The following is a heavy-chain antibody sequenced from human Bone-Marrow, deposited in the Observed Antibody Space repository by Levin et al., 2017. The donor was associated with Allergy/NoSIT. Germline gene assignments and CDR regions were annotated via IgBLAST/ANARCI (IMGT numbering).Heavy chain of an antibody. D-gene: IGHD3-22*01. Sequence: LSLTCAASGFTFSSYAMHWVRQAPGKGLEWVAVISYDGSNKYYADSVKGRFTISRDNSKNTLYLQMNSLRAEDTAVYYCARSLTDYYDSSGYFDYWGQGTLVTVSS. CDR1: GFTFSSYA. J-gene: IGHJ4*02. CDR2: ISYDGSNK. V-gene: IGHV3-30-3*01. CDR3: ARSLTDYYDSSGYFDY.